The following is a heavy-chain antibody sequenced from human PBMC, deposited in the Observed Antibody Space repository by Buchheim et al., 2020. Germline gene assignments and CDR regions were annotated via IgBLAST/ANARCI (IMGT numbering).Heavy chain of an antibody. V-gene: IGHV4-34*01. D-gene: IGHD2/OR15-2a*01. CDR3: ASFYHTVGFDY. J-gene: IGHJ4*02. CDR2: INHSGHT. Sequence: QVQLQQWGAGLLKPSETLSLTCAVYGESFSGYYWSWIRQPPGKGLEWIGEINHSGHTNYNPSLKSRVTISVDTSKKQVSLKLSSVTAADTAVYYCASFYHTVGFDYWGQGTL. CDR1: GESFSGYY.